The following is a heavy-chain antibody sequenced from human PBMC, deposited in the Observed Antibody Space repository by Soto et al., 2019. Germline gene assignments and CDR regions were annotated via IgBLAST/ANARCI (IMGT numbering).Heavy chain of an antibody. CDR2: IYYAGTT. Sequence: PSETLSLTCTVSDGSISPYYWSWIRQPPGKGQEWIGYIYYAGTTTYNPSLKSRVSISIDTSKSEVSLKLTSVTAADTAVYYCPRLDGYYQSLDSWGQGTVVTVSS. V-gene: IGHV4-59*08. D-gene: IGHD2-21*01. CDR3: PRLDGYYQSLDS. CDR1: DGSISPYY. J-gene: IGHJ4*02.